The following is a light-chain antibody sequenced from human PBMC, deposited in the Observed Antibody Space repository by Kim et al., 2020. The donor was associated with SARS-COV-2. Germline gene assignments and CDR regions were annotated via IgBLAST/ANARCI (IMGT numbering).Light chain of an antibody. V-gene: IGKV3-11*01. CDR2: DVF. Sequence: LSPGEGATLSCMASQNIGNNVGWYQHKPGQAPSLLIYDVFNRATGTPVRFSGSGSGTDFTLTITSLEPEDFAIYYCQQRLTWPLTFGGGTKVDIK. CDR1: QNIGNN. CDR3: QQRLTWPLT. J-gene: IGKJ4*01.